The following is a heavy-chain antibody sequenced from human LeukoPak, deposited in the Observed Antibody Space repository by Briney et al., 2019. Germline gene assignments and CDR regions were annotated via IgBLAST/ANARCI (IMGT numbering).Heavy chain of an antibody. J-gene: IGHJ4*02. Sequence: ASVKVSCKVSGYTLTELSMHWVRQAPGQGLEWMGWINPNSGGTNYAQKFQDRVAMTRDTSINTAYMELSRLRSDDTAMYYCGRLPGYSTSRGHYWGQGTLVTVSS. V-gene: IGHV1-2*02. CDR1: GYTLTELS. D-gene: IGHD6-13*01. CDR3: GRLPGYSTSRGHY. CDR2: INPNSGGT.